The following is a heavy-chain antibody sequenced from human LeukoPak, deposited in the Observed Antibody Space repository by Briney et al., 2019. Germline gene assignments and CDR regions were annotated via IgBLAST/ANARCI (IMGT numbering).Heavy chain of an antibody. V-gene: IGHV3-53*01. CDR1: GFTVSANY. J-gene: IGHJ4*02. Sequence: GGSLRLSCAASGFTVSANYMSWVRQAPGKGLGWVSVIYGGGSTYYADSVKGRFTISRDNSKNTLYLQMNSLRAEDTAVYYCARDAQQGGYFDYWGQGTLVTVSS. CDR3: ARDAQQGGYFDY. CDR2: IYGGGST. D-gene: IGHD3-16*01.